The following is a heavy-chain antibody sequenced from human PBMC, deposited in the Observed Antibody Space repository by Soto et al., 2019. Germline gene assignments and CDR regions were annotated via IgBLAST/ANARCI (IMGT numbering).Heavy chain of an antibody. CDR2: ISYDGSNK. D-gene: IGHD1-26*01. CDR1: GFTFSSYG. V-gene: IGHV3-30*18. Sequence: QVQLVESGGGVVQPGRSLRLSCAASGFTFSSYGMHWVRQAPGKGLEWVAVISYDGSNKYYADSVKGRFTISRDNSKNTLYLQMNSLSADDTAVYYCAKDVVVGATPGLGDYYYYYGMDVWGQGTTVTVSS. J-gene: IGHJ6*02. CDR3: AKDVVVGATPGLGDYYYYYGMDV.